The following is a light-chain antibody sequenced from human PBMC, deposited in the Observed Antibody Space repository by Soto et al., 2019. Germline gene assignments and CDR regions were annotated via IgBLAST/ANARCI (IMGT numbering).Light chain of an antibody. V-gene: IGLV1-47*01. J-gene: IGLJ2*01. CDR2: RNN. CDR1: NSKIGSNY. Sequence: QSVLTQPPSASGTPGQRVTISCSGSNSKIGSNYVYWYQQLPGTAPKLLIYRNNLRPSGVPDRFSGSKSGTSASLAISGLRSEDEAGYYCATWDDSLSGQVVFGGGTKLTVL. CDR3: ATWDDSLSGQVV.